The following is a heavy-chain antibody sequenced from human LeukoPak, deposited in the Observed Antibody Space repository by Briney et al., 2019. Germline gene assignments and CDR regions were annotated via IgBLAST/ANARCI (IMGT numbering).Heavy chain of an antibody. J-gene: IGHJ6*03. Sequence: GGSLRLSCAASGFTFSSYWMSWVRQAPGKWLEWVANIKKDGSENFYVDSVKGRCTIYRDNAKNSLYLQMSSLRAEDTAVYYCVREAYDDFWSGSWRYYYYMDVWGKGITVTVSS. V-gene: IGHV3-7*01. CDR3: VREAYDDFWSGSWRYYYYMDV. D-gene: IGHD3-3*01. CDR1: GFTFSSYW. CDR2: IKKDGSEN.